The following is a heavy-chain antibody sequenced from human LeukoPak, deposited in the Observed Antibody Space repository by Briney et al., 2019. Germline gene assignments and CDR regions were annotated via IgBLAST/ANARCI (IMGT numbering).Heavy chain of an antibody. CDR2: IYYSGST. CDR3: AREFNMVRGVNWIAFDI. D-gene: IGHD3-10*01. CDR1: GGSVSSGSYY. V-gene: IGHV4-61*01. J-gene: IGHJ3*02. Sequence: PSETLSLTCTVSGGSVSSGSYYWSWIRQPPGKGLEWMGYIYYSGSTNYNPSLKSRVTISVDTSKNQFSLKLSSVTAADTAVYYCAREFNMVRGVNWIAFDIWGQGTMVTVSS.